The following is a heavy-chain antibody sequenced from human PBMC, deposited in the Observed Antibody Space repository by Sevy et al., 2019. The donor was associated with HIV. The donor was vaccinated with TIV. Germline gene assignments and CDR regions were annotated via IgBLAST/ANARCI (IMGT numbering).Heavy chain of an antibody. CDR3: ARDRGEILSSAFNY. V-gene: IGHV3-30*04. Sequence: GGSLRLSCAASGFSFSEYGMHWVRQAPGKGLEWVAVISHDGRNNKYNPDSVKGRFTISRDNSKNTLYLQRNSLRAEDTAIYYCARDRGEILSSAFNYWGQGTLVTVSS. J-gene: IGHJ4*02. CDR2: ISHDGRNNK. CDR1: GFSFSEYG. D-gene: IGHD3-10*01.